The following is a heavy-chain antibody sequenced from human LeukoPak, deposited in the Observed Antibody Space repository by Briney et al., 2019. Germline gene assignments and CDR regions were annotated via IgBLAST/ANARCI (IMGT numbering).Heavy chain of an antibody. CDR3: ARYDSATMSGWFDP. Sequence: SQTLSLTCTISGGSISSGSYYWTWIRQHPDKGLEWIGYISYSGNIYYNPSLKSRVTMSVDTSKNQFSLRLSSVTAADTAVYFCARYDSATMSGWFDPWGRGTLVTVSS. D-gene: IGHD2-2*01. CDR2: ISYSGNI. CDR1: GGSISSGSYY. J-gene: IGHJ5*02. V-gene: IGHV4-31*03.